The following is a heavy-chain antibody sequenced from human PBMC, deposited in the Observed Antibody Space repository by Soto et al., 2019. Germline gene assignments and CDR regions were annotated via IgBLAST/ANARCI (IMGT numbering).Heavy chain of an antibody. Sequence: QTGGSLRLSCAASGFTFSSYGMHWVRQAPGKGLEWVSVIYSGGSTYYADSVKGRFTISRDNSKNTLYLQMNSLRAEDTAVYYCARDGEEYYYDSSGYYYVRYFDYWGQGTLVTVSS. V-gene: IGHV3-53*01. CDR2: IYSGGST. CDR1: GFTFSSYG. CDR3: ARDGEEYYYDSSGYYYVRYFDY. J-gene: IGHJ4*02. D-gene: IGHD3-22*01.